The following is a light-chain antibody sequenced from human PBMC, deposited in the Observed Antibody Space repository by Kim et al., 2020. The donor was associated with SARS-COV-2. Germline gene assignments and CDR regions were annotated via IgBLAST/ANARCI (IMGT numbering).Light chain of an antibody. J-gene: IGLJ1*01. Sequence: QSITISRTGTSSDVGGYNYVSWYQQHPGKAPKLMIYDVSKRPSGVSNRFSGSKSGNTASLTISGLQAEDEADYYCSSYTSSSTSYVFGTGTKVTVL. V-gene: IGLV2-14*04. CDR2: DVS. CDR3: SSYTSSSTSYV. CDR1: SSDVGGYNY.